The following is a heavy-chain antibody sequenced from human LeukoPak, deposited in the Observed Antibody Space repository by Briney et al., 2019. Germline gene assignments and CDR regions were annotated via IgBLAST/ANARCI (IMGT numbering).Heavy chain of an antibody. V-gene: IGHV3-66*01. D-gene: IGHD6-13*01. J-gene: IGHJ4*02. CDR1: GFNVSSYF. CDR3: AREYSSSWFIFDY. Sequence: GGSLRLSCAASGFNVSSYFMSWVRQAPGKGLEWVSVIHSGGSTYADSVKGRFTISRDNSKNTLYLQMNSLRAEDTAVYYCAREYSSSWFIFDYWGQGTLVTVSS. CDR2: IHSGGST.